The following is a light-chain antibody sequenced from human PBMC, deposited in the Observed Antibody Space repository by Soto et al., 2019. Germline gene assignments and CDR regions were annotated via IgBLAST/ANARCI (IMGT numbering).Light chain of an antibody. CDR2: DAS. J-gene: IGKJ1*01. CDR1: QSVSNSY. CDR3: QQYAGSPST. Sequence: EIVLTQSPGTLSLSPGERVTLSCRASQSVSNSYLAWYQQKPGQGPRLLIYDASSRATGIPDRFSGSASGTDFTRTISRLEPEDFAVYYCQQYAGSPSTFGQGTKVEI. V-gene: IGKV3-20*01.